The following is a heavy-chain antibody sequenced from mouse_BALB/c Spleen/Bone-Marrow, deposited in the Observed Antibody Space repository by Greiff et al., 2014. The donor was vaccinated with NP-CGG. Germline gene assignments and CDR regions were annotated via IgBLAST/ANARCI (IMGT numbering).Heavy chain of an antibody. Sequence: EVKLQESGGGLVKPGGSLKLSCAASGFTFSDYYMYWVRQTPEKRLEWVATISDGGGYTHYPDSVWGRFTISRDNAKNNLYLQMSSLKSEDTAMYYCARSGERYGAMDYWGQGTSVTVFS. CDR2: ISDGGGYT. CDR3: ARSGERYGAMDY. J-gene: IGHJ4*01. CDR1: GFTFSDYY. V-gene: IGHV5-4*02. D-gene: IGHD2-10*02.